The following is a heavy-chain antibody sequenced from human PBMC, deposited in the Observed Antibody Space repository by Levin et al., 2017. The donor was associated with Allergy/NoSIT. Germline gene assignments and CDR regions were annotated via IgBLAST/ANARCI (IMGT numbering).Heavy chain of an antibody. CDR3: ARVYPVTMVRGVIAVCDY. CDR2: ISSSSSYI. J-gene: IGHJ4*02. V-gene: IGHV3-21*01. D-gene: IGHD3-10*01. CDR1: GFTFSSYS. Sequence: GGSLRLSCAASGFTFSSYSMNWVRQAPGKGLEWVSSISSSSSYIYYADSVKGRFTISRDNAKNSLYLQMNSLRAEDTAVYYCARVYPVTMVRGVIAVCDYWGQGTLVTVSS.